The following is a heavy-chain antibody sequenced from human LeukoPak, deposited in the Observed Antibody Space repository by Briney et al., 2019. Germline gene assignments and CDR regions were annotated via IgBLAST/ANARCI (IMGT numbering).Heavy chain of an antibody. D-gene: IGHD1-20*01. CDR2: IYYSGST. CDR3: ARDRSITGAIFDY. J-gene: IGHJ4*02. CDR1: GGSISSGGYY. V-gene: IGHV4-31*03. Sequence: SETLSLTCTVSGGSISSGGYYWSWIRQHPGKGLEWIGYIYYSGSTYYNPSLKSRVTISVDTSKNQFSLKLSSVTAADTAVYYCARDRSITGAIFDYWGQGTLVTVSS.